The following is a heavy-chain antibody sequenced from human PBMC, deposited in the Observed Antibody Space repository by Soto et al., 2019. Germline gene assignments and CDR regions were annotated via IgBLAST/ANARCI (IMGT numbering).Heavy chain of an antibody. CDR3: ARIISSWYLGYIDY. CDR1: GYTFTSYD. Sequence: ASVKVSCKASGYTFTSYDINWVRQATGQGLEWMGWMNPNSGNTGYAQKFQGRVTMTRNTSISTAYMELSSLRSEDTAVYYCARIISSWYLGYIDYWGQGTLVTVSS. D-gene: IGHD6-13*01. CDR2: MNPNSGNT. V-gene: IGHV1-8*01. J-gene: IGHJ4*02.